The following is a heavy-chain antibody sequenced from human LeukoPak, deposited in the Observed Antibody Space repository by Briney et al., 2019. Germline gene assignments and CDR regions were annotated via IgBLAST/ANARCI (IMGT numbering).Heavy chain of an antibody. D-gene: IGHD6-13*01. CDR1: GFTFDDYG. Sequence: GGSLRLSCAASGFTFDDYGMSWVRQAPGKGLEWVSGINWNGGSTGYADSVKGRFTISRDNAKNSLYLQMNSLRADDTALYYCAREKSGGSSSSLDYWGQGTLVTVSS. CDR3: AREKSGGSSSSLDY. CDR2: INWNGGST. V-gene: IGHV3-20*04. J-gene: IGHJ4*02.